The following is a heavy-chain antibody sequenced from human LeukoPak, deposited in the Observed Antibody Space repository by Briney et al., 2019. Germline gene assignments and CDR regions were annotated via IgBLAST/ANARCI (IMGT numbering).Heavy chain of an antibody. J-gene: IGHJ4*02. Sequence: PGGSLRLSCAASGFTFSSHGIHWVRQAPGKGLEWVAVISYDGSNKYYADSVKGRFTISRDNAKNSLYLQMNSLRAEDTAVYYCASLLSGSNQINDYWGQGTLVTVSS. V-gene: IGHV3-30*03. CDR3: ASLLSGSNQINDY. D-gene: IGHD1-26*01. CDR2: ISYDGSNK. CDR1: GFTFSSHG.